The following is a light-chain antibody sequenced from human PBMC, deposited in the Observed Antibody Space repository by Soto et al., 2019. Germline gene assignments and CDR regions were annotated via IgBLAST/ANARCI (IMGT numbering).Light chain of an antibody. CDR3: QQYNNWPPIT. CDR2: RAS. Sequence: EIVMTQSPATLSVSPGERVTLHCRASQSVTSNLAWYQHKPGQSPRLLIYRASARATVVPDRFSGSGSGTEFTLTISSLQSEDFAVYYCQQYNNWPPITFGQGTRLEIK. CDR1: QSVTSN. V-gene: IGKV3-15*01. J-gene: IGKJ5*01.